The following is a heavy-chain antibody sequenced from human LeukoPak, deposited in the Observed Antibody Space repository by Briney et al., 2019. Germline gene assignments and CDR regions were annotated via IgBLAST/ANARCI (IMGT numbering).Heavy chain of an antibody. D-gene: IGHD2-15*01. J-gene: IGHJ4*02. V-gene: IGHV3-74*01. CDR3: ARGQLLDRSYCSGGSCSLFDY. CDR2: INSDGSST. Sequence: EGSLRLSCAASGFTVSSNYMSWVRQAPGKGLVWVSRINSDGSSTSYADSVKGRFTISRDNAKNTLYLQMNSLRAEDTAVYYCARGQLLDRSYCSGGSCSLFDYWGQGTLVTVSS. CDR1: GFTVSSNY.